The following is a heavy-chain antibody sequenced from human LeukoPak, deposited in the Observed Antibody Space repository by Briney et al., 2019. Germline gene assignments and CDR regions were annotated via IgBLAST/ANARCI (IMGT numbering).Heavy chain of an antibody. CDR1: GGSFSGYY. CDR2: INHSGST. Sequence: SETLSLTCAVYGGSFSGYYWSWIRQPPGKGLEWIGEINHSGSTNYNPSLKSRVTISVDTSKYQFSLKLSSVTAADTAVYYCASLARSSSSGRLYYYYGMDVWGQGTTVTVSS. D-gene: IGHD6-6*01. CDR3: ASLARSSSSGRLYYYYGMDV. J-gene: IGHJ6*02. V-gene: IGHV4-34*01.